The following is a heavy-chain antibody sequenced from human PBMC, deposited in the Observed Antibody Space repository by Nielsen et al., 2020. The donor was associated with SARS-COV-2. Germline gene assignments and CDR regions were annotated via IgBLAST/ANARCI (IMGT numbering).Heavy chain of an antibody. J-gene: IGHJ4*02. Sequence: ASVKVSCKASGYTFTSYAMNWVRQAPGQGLEWMGRISPNSGGAKYAQKFQGRVTMTSDTSVTTAYMELNGLTSDDTAMYYCARGVLTNYADYWGEGTLVTVSS. V-gene: IGHV1-2*06. CDR2: ISPNSGGA. CDR1: GYTFTSYA. CDR3: ARGVLTNYADY. D-gene: IGHD3-9*01.